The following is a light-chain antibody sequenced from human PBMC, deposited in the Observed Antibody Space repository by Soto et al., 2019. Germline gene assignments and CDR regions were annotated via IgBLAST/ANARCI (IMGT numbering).Light chain of an antibody. V-gene: IGKV1-6*01. Sequence: IQMTQSTSSLSASVGDRVTITYRASQGVRDDVGWYQQKPGKAPKLLIYSASTLQSGVPSRFSGSGSGTDFTLTISCLQPEDFATCYCLQESAYPLTFGGETNVDIK. CDR3: LQESAYPLT. CDR1: QGVRDD. J-gene: IGKJ4*01. CDR2: SAS.